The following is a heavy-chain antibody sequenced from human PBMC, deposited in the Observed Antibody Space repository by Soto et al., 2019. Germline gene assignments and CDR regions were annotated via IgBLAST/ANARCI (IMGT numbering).Heavy chain of an antibody. V-gene: IGHV4-38-2*01. CDR1: GDSISSGYY. Sequence: SETLSLTCAVSGDSISSGYYWAWIRQPPGKGLEWIGSIYHSGTTYYNPSLESRVTISVDTSNNQFSLKLSSMTAADSAVYYCERTDNVGYCQHFGQGTLVTVSS. CDR3: ERTDNVGYCQH. D-gene: IGHD2-2*03. J-gene: IGHJ1*01. CDR2: IYHSGTT.